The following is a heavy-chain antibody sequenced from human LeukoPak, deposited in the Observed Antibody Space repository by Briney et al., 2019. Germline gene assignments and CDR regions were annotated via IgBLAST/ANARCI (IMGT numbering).Heavy chain of an antibody. V-gene: IGHV1-69*05. CDR3: ARDRGDFWSGYYNRTHAFDI. D-gene: IGHD3-3*01. CDR2: IIPIFGTA. Sequence: SVKVSCKASGGTFSSYAISWVRQAPGQGLEWMGRIIPIFGTANHAQKFQGRVTITTDESTSTAYMELSSLRSEDTAVYYCARDRGDFWSGYYNRTHAFDIWGQGTMVTVSS. CDR1: GGTFSSYA. J-gene: IGHJ3*02.